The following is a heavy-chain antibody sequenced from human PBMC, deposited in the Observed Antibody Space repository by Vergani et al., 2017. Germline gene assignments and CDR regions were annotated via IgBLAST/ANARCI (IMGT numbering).Heavy chain of an antibody. V-gene: IGHV3-30*02. CDR3: AKCASRASGCSGPDGY. J-gene: IGHJ4*02. Sequence: QVQLVESGGGVVQPGGSLRLSCAASGFTFSSYGMHWVRQAPGKGLEWVAFIRYDGSNKYYADSVKGRFTITRDNSKNTLYLQMNRLRAEDTAVYYCAKCASRASGCSGPDGYWRQGALVTVSS. CDR1: GFTFSSYG. CDR2: IRYDGSNK. D-gene: IGHD3-10*02.